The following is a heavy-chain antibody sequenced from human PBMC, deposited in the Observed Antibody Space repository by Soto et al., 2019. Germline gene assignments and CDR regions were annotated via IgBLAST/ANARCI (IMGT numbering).Heavy chain of an antibody. Sequence: PSETLSLTCTVSGGSISSSSYYWGWIRQPPGKGLEWIGSIYYSGSTYYNPSLKSRVTISVDTSKNQFSLKLSSVTAADTAVYYWARRSGRSWPFDYGGPATLLPVSS. CDR2: IYYSGST. V-gene: IGHV4-39*01. J-gene: IGHJ4*02. D-gene: IGHD6-13*01. CDR1: GGSISSSSYY. CDR3: ARRSGRSWPFDY.